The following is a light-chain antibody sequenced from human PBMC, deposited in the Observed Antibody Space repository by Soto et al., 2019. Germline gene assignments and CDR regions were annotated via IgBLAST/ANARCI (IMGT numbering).Light chain of an antibody. CDR2: GNS. CDR3: QSYDSSLSVVV. CDR1: SSNIGAGYD. V-gene: IGLV1-40*01. Sequence: QSVLTQPPSVSGAPGQRVTISCTGSSSNIGAGYDVHWYQQLPGTAPKLLIYGNSNRPSGVPDRFSGSKSGTSASLAITGLQAGDEADFYCQSYDSSLSVVVFGGGTKVTV. J-gene: IGLJ2*01.